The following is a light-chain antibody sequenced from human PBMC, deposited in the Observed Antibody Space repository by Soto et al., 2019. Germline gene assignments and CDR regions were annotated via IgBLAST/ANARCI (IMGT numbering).Light chain of an antibody. CDR2: DVN. CDR1: SSDVANYKY. V-gene: IGLV2-11*01. J-gene: IGLJ1*01. CDR3: CSYAGTYTRV. Sequence: QSVLTQPRSVSGSPGQSVTMSCTRTSSDVANYKYVSWHQQHPGKAPKLMIYDVNKRPSGVPYRFSGSKSGNTASLTISGLQAEDEADYYCCSYAGTYTRVFGTGTKVTVL.